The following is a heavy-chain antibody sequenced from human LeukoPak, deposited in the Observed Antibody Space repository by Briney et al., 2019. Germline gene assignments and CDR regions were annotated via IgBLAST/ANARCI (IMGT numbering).Heavy chain of an antibody. CDR1: GGSISNSSYY. Sequence: SETLSLTCTVSGGSISNSSYYWGWIRQPPGKGLEWIASIYYGGKTYYKPSVKSRVTISVDTSKNQFSLKLNSVTAADTAVYYCATDPTCDSSGHPLDYWGQGILVTVSS. V-gene: IGHV4-39*01. J-gene: IGHJ4*02. CDR2: IYYGGKT. D-gene: IGHD3-22*01. CDR3: ATDPTCDSSGHPLDY.